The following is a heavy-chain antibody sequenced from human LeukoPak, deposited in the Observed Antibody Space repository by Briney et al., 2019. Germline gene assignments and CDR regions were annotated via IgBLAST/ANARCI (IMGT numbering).Heavy chain of an antibody. Sequence: GGSLRLSCAASGFTFSSNYMSWVRQAPGKGLEWVSVIYSGGSTYYADSVKGRFTISRDNSKNTLYLQMNSLRAEDTAVYYCARGYSSSWQGLLDPWGQGTLVTVSS. CDR3: ARGYSSSWQGLLDP. J-gene: IGHJ5*02. V-gene: IGHV3-53*01. CDR2: IYSGGST. D-gene: IGHD6-13*01. CDR1: GFTFSSNY.